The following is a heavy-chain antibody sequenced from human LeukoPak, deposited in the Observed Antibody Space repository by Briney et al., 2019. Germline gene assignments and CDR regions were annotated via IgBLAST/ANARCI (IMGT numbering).Heavy chain of an antibody. CDR3: ARDYGDYGHDAFDI. J-gene: IGHJ3*02. V-gene: IGHV3-66*01. CDR2: IYSGGST. Sequence: GGSLRLSCAASGFTVSSNYMSWVRQAPGKGLEWVSVIYSGGSTYYADSVKGRFTISRDNSKNTLYLQMNSLRAEDTAVYYCARDYGDYGHDAFDIWGQGTMVTVSS. CDR1: GFTVSSNY. D-gene: IGHD4-17*01.